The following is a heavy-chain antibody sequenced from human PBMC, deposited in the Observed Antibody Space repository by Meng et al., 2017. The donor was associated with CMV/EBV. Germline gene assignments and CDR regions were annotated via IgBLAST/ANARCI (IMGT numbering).Heavy chain of an antibody. CDR2: IIPIFGTA. CDR1: GGTFSRYG. D-gene: IGHD1-26*01. J-gene: IGHJ4*02. CDR3: ARDGKSIVGATHFDY. V-gene: IGHV1-69*01. Sequence: YGGTFSRYGISWVRQAPGQGLEWMGGIIPIFGTANYAQKFQGRVTITADESTSTAYMELSSLRSEDTAVYYCARDGKSIVGATHFDYWGQGTLVTVSS.